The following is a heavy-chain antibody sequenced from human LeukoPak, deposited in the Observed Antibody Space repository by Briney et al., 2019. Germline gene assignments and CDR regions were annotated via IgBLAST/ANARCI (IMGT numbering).Heavy chain of an antibody. V-gene: IGHV1-69*05. CDR1: GGTFSSYA. D-gene: IGHD3-22*01. CDR3: AREAYYESSGSYYFDY. CDR2: IIPIFGTA. Sequence: SVKVSCKASGGTFSSYAISWVRQAPGQGLEWMGGIIPIFGTANYAQKFQGRVTITTDESTSTAYMELSSLRSEDTAVYYCAREAYYESSGSYYFDYWGQGTLVTVSS. J-gene: IGHJ4*02.